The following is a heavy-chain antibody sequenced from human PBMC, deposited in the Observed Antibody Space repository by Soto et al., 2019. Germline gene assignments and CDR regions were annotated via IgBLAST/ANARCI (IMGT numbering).Heavy chain of an antibody. V-gene: IGHV1-69*13. CDR3: ARVRGYGLYLRNYYNGRDV. J-gene: IGHJ6*02. Sequence: TSVXVSCTASGATFSTHAITWLRQAPGHGLECMGGIIPIFRTTNYAQKLQGRVTFTAVPSTSTVYMELRSISSEDTAVYYCARVRGYGLYLRNYYNGRDVWGQGTTVTGSS. CDR2: IIPIFRTT. D-gene: IGHD5-18*01. CDR1: GATFSTHA.